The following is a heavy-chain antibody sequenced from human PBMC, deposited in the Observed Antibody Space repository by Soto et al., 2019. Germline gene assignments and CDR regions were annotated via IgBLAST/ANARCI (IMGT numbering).Heavy chain of an antibody. D-gene: IGHD5-12*01. CDR2: IYHSGST. CDR3: ARGTNSGYDYFGY. Sequence: SETLSLTCAVSGGSISSGGYSWSWIRQPPGKGLEWIGYIYHSGSTYYNPSLKSRVTISVDRSKNQFSLKLSSVTAADTAVYYCARGTNSGYDYFGYWGQGTLVTVSS. CDR1: GGSISSGGYS. V-gene: IGHV4-30-2*01. J-gene: IGHJ4*02.